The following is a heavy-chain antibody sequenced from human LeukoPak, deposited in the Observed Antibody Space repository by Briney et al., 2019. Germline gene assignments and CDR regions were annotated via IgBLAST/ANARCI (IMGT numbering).Heavy chain of an antibody. CDR3: ARDLWVDIGYYYGMDV. CDR2: IYHSGST. J-gene: IGHJ6*02. D-gene: IGHD5-12*01. V-gene: IGHV4-30-2*01. CDR1: GGSISSGGYY. Sequence: SETLSLTCAVSGGSISSGGYYWSWIRQPPGKGLEWIGYIYHSGSTYYNPSLKSRVTISVDRSKNQFSLKLSSVTAADTAVYYCARDLWVDIGYYYGMDVWGQGTTVTVSS.